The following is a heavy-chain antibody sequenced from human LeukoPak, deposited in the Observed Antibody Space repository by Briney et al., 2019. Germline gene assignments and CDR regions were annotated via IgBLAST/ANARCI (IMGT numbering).Heavy chain of an antibody. J-gene: IGHJ4*02. Sequence: SETLSLTCTVSGGSISSGGYYWSWIRQHPGKGLEWIGYIYYSGSTYYNPSHKSRVTISVDTSKNQFSLKLSSVTAADTAVYYCARDLYDIGLDYWGQGTLVTVSS. V-gene: IGHV4-31*03. CDR3: ARDLYDIGLDY. CDR1: GGSISSGGYY. CDR2: IYYSGST. D-gene: IGHD3-9*01.